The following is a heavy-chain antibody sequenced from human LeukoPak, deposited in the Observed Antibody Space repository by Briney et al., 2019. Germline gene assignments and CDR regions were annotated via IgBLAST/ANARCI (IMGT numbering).Heavy chain of an antibody. D-gene: IGHD6-19*01. CDR1: GFTFSSYE. V-gene: IGHV3-48*03. CDR2: ISSSGSTI. CDR3: ARGMTVAANWFDP. Sequence: PGGSLRLSCAASGFTFSSYEMNWVRQAPGKGLEWVSYISSSGSTIYYADSVKGRFTISRDNAENSLYLQMNSLRAEDTAVYYCARGMTVAANWFDPWGQGTLVTVSS. J-gene: IGHJ5*02.